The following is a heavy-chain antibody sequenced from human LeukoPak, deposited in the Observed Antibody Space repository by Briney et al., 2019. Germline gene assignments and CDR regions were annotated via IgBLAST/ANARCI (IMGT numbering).Heavy chain of an antibody. Sequence: SETLSLTCAVYGGSFSGYYWSWIRQPPGKGLEWIGEINHSGSTNYNPSLKSRVTISVDTSKNQFSLKLSSVTAADTAVYYCARDGGSGIAVHNYFDYWGQGTLVTVSS. J-gene: IGHJ4*02. D-gene: IGHD6-19*01. CDR1: GGSFSGYY. CDR3: ARDGGSGIAVHNYFDY. V-gene: IGHV4-34*01. CDR2: INHSGST.